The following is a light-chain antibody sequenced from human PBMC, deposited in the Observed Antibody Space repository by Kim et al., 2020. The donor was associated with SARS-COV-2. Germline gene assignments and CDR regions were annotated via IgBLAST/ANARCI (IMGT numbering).Light chain of an antibody. Sequence: QSVLTQPPSASGTPGQRVTISCSGSSSNIGSNYVYWYQQLPGTAPKHLIYRNNQRPSGVPDRFSGSKSGTSASLAISGLRSEDEADYYCAAWDYSLSGYVFGTGTKVTVL. CDR3: AAWDYSLSGYV. CDR1: SSNIGSNY. V-gene: IGLV1-47*01. CDR2: RNN. J-gene: IGLJ1*01.